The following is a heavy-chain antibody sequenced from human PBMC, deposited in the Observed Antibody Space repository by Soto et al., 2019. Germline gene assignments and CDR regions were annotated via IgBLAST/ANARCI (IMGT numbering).Heavy chain of an antibody. D-gene: IGHD4-17*01. J-gene: IGHJ4*02. V-gene: IGHV3-30*18. CDR2: ISYHGSDK. Sequence: QVQLVESGGGVVQPGRSLRLSCAASGFTFSNYGMHWVRQAPGKGLEWVAVISYHGSDKYYADSVKGRFTISRDNSKNTLYLQMDSLRAEDTAVYYCAKDNLTTTVTTVRYWGQGTRVTVSS. CDR1: GFTFSNYG. CDR3: AKDNLTTTVTTVRY.